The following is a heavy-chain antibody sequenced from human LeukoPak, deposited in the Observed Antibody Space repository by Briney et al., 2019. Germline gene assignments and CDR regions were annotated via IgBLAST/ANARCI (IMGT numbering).Heavy chain of an antibody. CDR3: ARGSDGRGYLVLQY. D-gene: IGHD2-15*01. Sequence: GGSLRLSCAASGFSFSTYYMSWIRQAPGKGLEWISYITTIGTITYNADSVKGRFTVSRDNAKNSLYLQMDSLRAEDTAVYYCARGSDGRGYLVLQYWGQGALVTVSS. V-gene: IGHV3-11*01. J-gene: IGHJ1*01. CDR1: GFSFSTYY. CDR2: ITTIGTIT.